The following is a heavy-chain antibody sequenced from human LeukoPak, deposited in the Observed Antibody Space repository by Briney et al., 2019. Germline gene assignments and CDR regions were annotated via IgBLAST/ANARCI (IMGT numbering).Heavy chain of an antibody. CDR1: GFTFSSYA. CDR2: ISGSGGST. Sequence: PGGSLRLSCAASGFTFSSYAMSWVRQAPGKGLEWVSAISGSGGSTYYADSVKGRFTISRDNSKNTLYLQMNSLRAEDTAVYYCAKLTPTPQYVLRFLEGCAFDIWGQGTMVTVSS. V-gene: IGHV3-23*01. D-gene: IGHD3-3*01. J-gene: IGHJ3*02. CDR3: AKLTPTPQYVLRFLEGCAFDI.